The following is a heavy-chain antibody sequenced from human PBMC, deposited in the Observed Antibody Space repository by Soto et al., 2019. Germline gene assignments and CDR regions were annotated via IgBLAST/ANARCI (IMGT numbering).Heavy chain of an antibody. CDR1: GGSISSYY. CDR2: IYYSGST. CDR3: ARVWGYAFDI. V-gene: IGHV4-59*08. D-gene: IGHD7-27*01. Sequence: QVQLQESGPGLVKPSETLSLTCTVSGGSISSYYWSWIRQPPGKGLEWIGYIYYSGSTNYNPSLKSRVTISVDTSKNQFSLKLSSVTATDTAVYYCARVWGYAFDIWGQGTMVTVSS. J-gene: IGHJ3*02.